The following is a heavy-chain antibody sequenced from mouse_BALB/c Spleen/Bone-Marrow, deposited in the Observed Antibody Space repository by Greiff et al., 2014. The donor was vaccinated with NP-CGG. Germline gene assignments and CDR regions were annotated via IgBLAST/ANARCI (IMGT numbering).Heavy chain of an antibody. V-gene: IGHV1S56*01. J-gene: IGHJ3*01. D-gene: IGHD1-1*01. Sequence: VQLQQSVPELVKPGASVRISCKASGYTFTSYYIHWVKQRPGQGLEWIGWIYPGNVNTKYNEKFKGKATLTADKSSSTAYMQLSSLTSEDSAVYFCARDYYGSSSFAYRGQGTLVTVSA. CDR1: GYTFTSYY. CDR2: IYPGNVNT. CDR3: ARDYYGSSSFAY.